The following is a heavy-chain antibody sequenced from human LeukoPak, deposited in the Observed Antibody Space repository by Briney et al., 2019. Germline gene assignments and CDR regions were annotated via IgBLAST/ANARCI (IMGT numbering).Heavy chain of an antibody. V-gene: IGHV1-18*01. Sequence: GASVKVSCKASGYTFTSYGISWVRQAPGQGLEWMGWISAYNGNTNYAQKLQGRVTMTTDTSTSTAYMELRSLRSDDTAVYYCARGGTYYYDSSGYYHQTGNFDYWGQGTLVTVSS. CDR2: ISAYNGNT. CDR3: ARGGTYYYDSSGYYHQTGNFDY. D-gene: IGHD3-22*01. CDR1: GYTFTSYG. J-gene: IGHJ4*02.